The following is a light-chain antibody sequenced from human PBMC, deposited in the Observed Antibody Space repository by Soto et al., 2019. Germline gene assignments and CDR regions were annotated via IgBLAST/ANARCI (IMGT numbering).Light chain of an antibody. J-gene: IGLJ3*02. V-gene: IGLV1-44*01. Sequence: QSVLTQPPSASGTPGQRVTISCSGSSSNIGKNTVDWYQQLPGTAPKLLMYNNDQRPPGVPDRVSGSKSGTSASLAIGGLQSVDEADYYCAVWDYSLSGWVFGGGTKLTVL. CDR1: SSNIGKNT. CDR2: NND. CDR3: AVWDYSLSGWV.